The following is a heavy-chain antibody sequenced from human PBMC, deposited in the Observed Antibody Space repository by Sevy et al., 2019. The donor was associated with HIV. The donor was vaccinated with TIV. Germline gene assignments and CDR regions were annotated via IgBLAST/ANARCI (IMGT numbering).Heavy chain of an antibody. CDR1: GYTFTGYY. CDR3: ARGRPNTYYYGSGSYYYYGMDV. CDR2: INPNSGGT. J-gene: IGHJ6*02. Sequence: ASVKVSCKASGYTFTGYYMHWVRQAPGQGLEWMGWINPNSGGTNYAQKFQGWVTMTRDTSISTAYMELSRLRSDDTAVYYCARGRPNTYYYGSGSYYYYGMDVWGQGTTVTVSS. V-gene: IGHV1-2*04. D-gene: IGHD3-10*01.